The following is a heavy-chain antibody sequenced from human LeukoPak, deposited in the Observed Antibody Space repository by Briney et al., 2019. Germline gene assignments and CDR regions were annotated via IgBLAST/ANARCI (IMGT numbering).Heavy chain of an antibody. V-gene: IGHV3-74*01. CDR1: GFTFSSYW. Sequence: GGSLRLSCAASGFTFSSYWMHWVRQAPGKGLVWVSRINSDGSSTTYADSVKGRFTISRDNAKNTLYLQMNSLRAEDTAVYYCARGGYSRGWYLDFDMWGQGTMVTVSS. CDR2: INSDGSST. J-gene: IGHJ3*02. CDR3: ARGGYSRGWYLDFDM. D-gene: IGHD6-19*01.